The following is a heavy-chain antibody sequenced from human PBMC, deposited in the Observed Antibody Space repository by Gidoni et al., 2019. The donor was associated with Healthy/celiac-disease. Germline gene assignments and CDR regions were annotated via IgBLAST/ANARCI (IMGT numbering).Heavy chain of an antibody. CDR1: GYSFTSYR. CDR2: IDPSDSYT. Sequence: EVQLVQSGAEVKKPAESLRISCQGSGYSFTSYRISWVRQMPGKGLEWMGRIDPSDSYTNYSPSFKGHVTIADDKSISTAYLQWSSLKASDTAMYYCARHLSRYSSGCSAAFDIWGQGTMVTVSS. V-gene: IGHV5-10-1*03. D-gene: IGHD6-19*01. CDR3: ARHLSRYSSGCSAAFDI. J-gene: IGHJ3*02.